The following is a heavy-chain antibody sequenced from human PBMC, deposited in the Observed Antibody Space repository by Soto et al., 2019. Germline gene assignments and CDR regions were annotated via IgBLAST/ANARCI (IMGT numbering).Heavy chain of an antibody. Sequence: PSETLSLTCTVSGGSISSYYWSWIRQPPGKGLGWIGYIYYSGSTNYNPSLKSRVTISVDTSKNQFSLKLSSVAAADTAVYYCARDYGLANDAFDIWGQGTMVTVSS. J-gene: IGHJ3*02. CDR2: IYYSGST. CDR1: GGSISSYY. D-gene: IGHD1-26*01. CDR3: ARDYGLANDAFDI. V-gene: IGHV4-59*01.